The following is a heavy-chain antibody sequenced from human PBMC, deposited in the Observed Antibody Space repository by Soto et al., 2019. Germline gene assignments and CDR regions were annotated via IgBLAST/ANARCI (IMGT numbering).Heavy chain of an antibody. Sequence: QVQLQQWGAGLLKPSETLSLTCAVYGGSFRGYYWCWIRQPPGKGLEWIGEINHRGSTNYNPALKIRVTISVDTSKDQVSQKLNSVTGAGTAVYCCARGGDSGYVDWGQGTLVTVSS. J-gene: IGHJ4*02. CDR1: GGSFRGYY. CDR2: INHRGST. D-gene: IGHD5-12*01. V-gene: IGHV4-34*01. CDR3: ARGGDSGYVD.